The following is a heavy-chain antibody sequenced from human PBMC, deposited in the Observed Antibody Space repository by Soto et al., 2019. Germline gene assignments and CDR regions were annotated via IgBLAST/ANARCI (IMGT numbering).Heavy chain of an antibody. CDR2: ISGSGGST. D-gene: IGHD2-15*01. CDR3: AKDLPHCSGGSCYADYFDY. V-gene: IGHV3-23*01. CDR1: GFTFSSYA. Sequence: GGSLRLSCAASGFTFSSYAMSWVRQAPGKGLEWVSAISGSGGSTYYADSVKGRFTISRDNSKNTLYLQMNSLRAEDTAVYYCAKDLPHCSGGSCYADYFDYWGQGTLVTVSS. J-gene: IGHJ4*02.